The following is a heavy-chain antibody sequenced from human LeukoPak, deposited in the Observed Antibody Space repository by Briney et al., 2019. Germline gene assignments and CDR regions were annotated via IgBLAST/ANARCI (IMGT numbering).Heavy chain of an antibody. CDR3: AREWSAFDT. D-gene: IGHD2-8*01. J-gene: IGHJ3*02. CDR1: GGFTSPYK. V-gene: IGHV4-4*08. CDR2: VYNSGFT. Sequence: SETLSLTCTVSGGFTSPYKWSWIRQPPGKGLEWIGFVYNSGFTSYNPSLKSRLTISVDTSKNQFSLKLTSVTAADTAVYYCAREWSAFDTWGQGTMVTVSS.